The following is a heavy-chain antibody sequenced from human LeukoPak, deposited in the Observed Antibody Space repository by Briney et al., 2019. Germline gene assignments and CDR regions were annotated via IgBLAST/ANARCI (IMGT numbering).Heavy chain of an antibody. V-gene: IGHV4-30-2*01. CDR2: IYHSGST. CDR1: GGSISSGGYS. CDR3: ARTIFGVARHAFDI. J-gene: IGHJ3*02. Sequence: SQTLSLTCAVSGGSISSGGYSWSWIRQPPGKGLEWIGYIYHSGSTYYNPSLKSRVTISVDTSKNQFSLKLSSVTAADTAVYYCARTIFGVARHAFDIWGQGTMVTVSS. D-gene: IGHD3-3*01.